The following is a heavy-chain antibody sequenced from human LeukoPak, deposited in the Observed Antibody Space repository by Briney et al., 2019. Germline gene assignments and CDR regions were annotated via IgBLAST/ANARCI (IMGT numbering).Heavy chain of an antibody. Sequence: ASVKVSCKASGYTFTGYYMHWVRQAPGQGLEWMGWINPNSGGTNYAQKFQGRVTMTRDTSISTAYMELSRLRSDDTAVYYCARINGGDCWDAFDIWGQGTMVTVSS. CDR3: ARINGGDCWDAFDI. V-gene: IGHV1-2*02. J-gene: IGHJ3*02. CDR1: GYTFTGYY. D-gene: IGHD2-21*02. CDR2: INPNSGGT.